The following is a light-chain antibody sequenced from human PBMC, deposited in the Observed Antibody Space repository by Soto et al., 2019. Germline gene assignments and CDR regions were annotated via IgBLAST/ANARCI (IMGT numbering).Light chain of an antibody. V-gene: IGKV1-39*01. CDR3: QQIYSTLLT. J-gene: IGKJ4*01. CDR2: AAS. CDR1: QSISSY. Sequence: GDRVTITCRASQSISSYLNWYQQKPGKAPKLLIYAASSLQSGVPSRFSGSGSGTDFTLTISSLQSEDFATYYCQQIYSTLLTFGGGTKVEIK.